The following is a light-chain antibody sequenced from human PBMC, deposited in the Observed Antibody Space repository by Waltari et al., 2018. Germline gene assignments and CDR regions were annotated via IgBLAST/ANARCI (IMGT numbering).Light chain of an antibody. CDR2: GDT. CDR1: SSNIGEGFS. J-gene: IGLJ3*02. Sequence: QSVLTQPPSVSGAPGQNIIITCTGGSSNIGEGFSVKWYQQLPGAAPKLLIYGDTSRPSGVPDRFSGSKSGASGSLSIIGLRTDDEADYYCQSYDSRLLASVFGGGTKLTVL. V-gene: IGLV1-40*01. CDR3: QSYDSRLLASV.